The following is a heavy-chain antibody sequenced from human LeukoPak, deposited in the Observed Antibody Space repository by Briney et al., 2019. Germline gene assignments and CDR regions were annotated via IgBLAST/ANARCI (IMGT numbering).Heavy chain of an antibody. CDR2: VNSDESIT. CDR1: GFTFSSYW. J-gene: IGHJ6*02. V-gene: IGHV3-74*01. Sequence: PGGSLRLSCAASGFTFSSYWVHWVRQAPGKGLVWVLRVNSDESITTYADSVNGRFTISRDNAKNTLYLQMKSLRAEDTAVYYCERGHLPTPRSAMDVWGQGTTVTVSS. D-gene: IGHD3-3*02. CDR3: ERGHLPTPRSAMDV.